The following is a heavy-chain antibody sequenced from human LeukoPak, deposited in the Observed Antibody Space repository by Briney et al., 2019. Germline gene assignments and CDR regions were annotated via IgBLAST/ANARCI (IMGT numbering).Heavy chain of an antibody. V-gene: IGHV4-39*07. J-gene: IGHJ4*02. CDR2: IYYSGST. Sequence: SETLSLTCTVSGGSISSSSYYWGWIRQPPGKGLEWIGSIYYSGSTYYNPSLKSRVTISVDTSKNQFSLKLSSVTAADTAVYYCARAPEYYYDSSDMPPDYWGQGTLVTVSS. CDR1: GGSISSSSYY. CDR3: ARAPEYYYDSSDMPPDY. D-gene: IGHD3-22*01.